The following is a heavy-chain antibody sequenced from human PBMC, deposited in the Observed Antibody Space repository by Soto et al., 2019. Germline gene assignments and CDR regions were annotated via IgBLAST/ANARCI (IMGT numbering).Heavy chain of an antibody. D-gene: IGHD5-12*01. Sequence: TLSLTCAVYGGSFSGYYWSWIRQPPGKGLEWIGEINQSGSTNYNPSLKSRIIICVDTSKNQFSLQLNSVTPEDAAVYYCANDPGYSLDYWGQGTQVTVSS. CDR2: INQSGST. V-gene: IGHV4-34*01. CDR3: ANDPGYSLDY. J-gene: IGHJ4*02. CDR1: GGSFSGYY.